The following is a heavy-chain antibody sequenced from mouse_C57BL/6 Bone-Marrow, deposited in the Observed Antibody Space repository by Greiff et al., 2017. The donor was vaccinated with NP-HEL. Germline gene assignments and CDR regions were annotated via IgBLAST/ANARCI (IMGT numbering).Heavy chain of an antibody. J-gene: IGHJ3*01. V-gene: IGHV1-82*01. CDR1: GYAFSSSW. CDR3: ARWRTPWFAY. CDR2: IYPGDGDT. Sequence: VNVVESGPELVKPGASVKISCKASGYAFSSSWMNWVKQRPGKGLEWIGRIYPGDGDTNYNGKFKGKATLTADKSSSTAYMQLSSLTSEDSAVYFCARWRTPWFAYWGQGTLVTVSA.